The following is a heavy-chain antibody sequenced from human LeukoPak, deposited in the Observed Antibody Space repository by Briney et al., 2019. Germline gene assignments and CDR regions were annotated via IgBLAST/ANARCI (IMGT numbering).Heavy chain of an antibody. D-gene: IGHD1-26*01. Sequence: PSETLSLTCIVSGYPISSGYYWGWIRQPPGKGLEWIGNIYHSGNTYYNPSLRSRVTISVDTSNNQFSLRLSSVTAADTAVYYCARGHYSDRYYYFDYWGQGTLVTVSS. CDR3: ARGHYSDRYYYFDY. CDR1: GYPISSGYY. J-gene: IGHJ4*02. CDR2: IYHSGNT. V-gene: IGHV4-38-2*02.